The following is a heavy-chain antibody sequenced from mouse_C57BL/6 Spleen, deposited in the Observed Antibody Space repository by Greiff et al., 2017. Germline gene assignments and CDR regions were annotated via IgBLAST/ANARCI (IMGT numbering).Heavy chain of an antibody. CDR2: ISSGGSYT. Sequence: DVKLVESGGDLVKPGGSLKLSCAASGFTFSSYGMSWVRQTPDKRLEWVATISSGGSYTYYPDSVKGRFTISRDNAKNTLYLQMSSLKSEDTAMYYCARLGYDEDYYAMDYWGQGTSVTVSS. CDR1: GFTFSSYG. D-gene: IGHD2-2*01. CDR3: ARLGYDEDYYAMDY. V-gene: IGHV5-6*02. J-gene: IGHJ4*01.